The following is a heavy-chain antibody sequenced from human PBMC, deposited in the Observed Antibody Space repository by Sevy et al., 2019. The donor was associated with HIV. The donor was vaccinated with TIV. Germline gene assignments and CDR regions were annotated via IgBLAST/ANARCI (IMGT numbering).Heavy chain of an antibody. CDR2: ISAYNGNT. J-gene: IGHJ4*02. CDR3: ARDFVQDTAMVRDYFDY. D-gene: IGHD5-18*01. CDR1: GYTFTSYG. V-gene: IGHV1-18*04. Sequence: ASVKVSCKASGYTFTSYGISWVRQAPGQGLEWMGWISAYNGNTNDAQKLQGRVTMTTDTSTSTAYMELRSLRSDDTAVYYCARDFVQDTAMVRDYFDYWGQGTLVTVSS.